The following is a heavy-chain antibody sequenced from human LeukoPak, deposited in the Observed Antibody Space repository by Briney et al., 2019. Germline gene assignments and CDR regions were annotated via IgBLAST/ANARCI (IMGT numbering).Heavy chain of an antibody. CDR2: VNPKSGYT. CDR3: ARVDGSADY. J-gene: IGHJ4*02. Sequence: APVRVSCKASGYTFTNYDINWVRQATGQGLEWMGWVNPKSGYTGYAQKFQGRVTISRYTSISTAYMELSSLRSEDTAVYYCARVDGSADYWGQGTLVTVSS. CDR1: GYTFTNYD. D-gene: IGHD1-26*01. V-gene: IGHV1-8*01.